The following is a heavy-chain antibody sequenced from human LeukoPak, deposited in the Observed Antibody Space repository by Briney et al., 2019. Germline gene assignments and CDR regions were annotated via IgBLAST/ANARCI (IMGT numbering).Heavy chain of an antibody. CDR3: ARERLVSGGWFDP. Sequence: ASVKVSCKTSGYTFTSYYMHWVRQAPGQGLEWMGIINPSGGSTSYAQKFQGRVTMTRDTSTSTVYTELSSLRSEDTAVYYCARERLVSGGWFDPWGQGTLVTVSS. D-gene: IGHD2-15*01. CDR1: GYTFTSYY. CDR2: INPSGGST. V-gene: IGHV1-46*01. J-gene: IGHJ5*02.